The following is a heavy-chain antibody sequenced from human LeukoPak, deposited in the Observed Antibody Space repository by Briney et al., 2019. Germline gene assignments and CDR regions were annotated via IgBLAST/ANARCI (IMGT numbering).Heavy chain of an antibody. CDR1: GYSISSGYY. CDR3: ARSTVTTLDWYFDL. J-gene: IGHJ2*01. Sequence: PSETLSLTCAVSGYSISSGYYWGWIRQPPGKGLEWIGSIYHSGGTYYNPSLKSRVTISVDTSKNQFSLKLSSVTAADTAVYYCARSTVTTLDWYFDLWGRGTLVTVSS. CDR2: IYHSGGT. V-gene: IGHV4-38-2*01. D-gene: IGHD4-17*01.